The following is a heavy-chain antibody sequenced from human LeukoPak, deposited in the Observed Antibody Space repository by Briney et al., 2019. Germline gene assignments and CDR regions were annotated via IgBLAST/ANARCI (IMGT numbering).Heavy chain of an antibody. V-gene: IGHV1-2*04. J-gene: IGHJ3*02. CDR2: INPNSGGT. Sequence: GASVKVSCKASGYTFTGYYMHWVRQAPGQGLEWMGWINPNSGGTNYAQKFQGWVTMTRDTSISTAYMELSRLRSDDTAVYYCARGGRQDIVVVFDAFDIWGQGTMVTVSS. D-gene: IGHD2-2*01. CDR3: ARGGRQDIVVVFDAFDI. CDR1: GYTFTGYY.